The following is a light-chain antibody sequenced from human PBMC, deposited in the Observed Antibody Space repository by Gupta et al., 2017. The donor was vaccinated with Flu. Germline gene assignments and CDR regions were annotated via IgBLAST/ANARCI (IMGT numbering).Light chain of an antibody. CDR1: TSNIGSNT. V-gene: IGLV1-44*01. CDR3: AAWDDSLSGQV. Sequence: RVTISCSGSTSNIGSNTVNWYQQRPGTAPKLLIYTNNQRPSGVPDRFSGSKSGTSASLAISGLQSEDEADYYCAAWDDSLSGQVFGGGTKLTVL. J-gene: IGLJ3*02. CDR2: TNN.